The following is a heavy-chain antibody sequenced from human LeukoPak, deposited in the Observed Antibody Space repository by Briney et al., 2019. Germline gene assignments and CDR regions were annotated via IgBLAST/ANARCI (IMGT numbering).Heavy chain of an antibody. CDR1: GGSIISSSDN. CDR3: ARQGRATVVMYMDD. J-gene: IGHJ6*03. V-gene: IGHV4-39*01. CDR2: IYYTGIT. Sequence: PSETLSLTCSVSGGSIISSSDNWGWIRQPPGKGLEWIGSIYYTGITYYNPSLMSRVTMSVDTSKNRFSLRLTSVTAADTAMYYCARQGRATVVMYMDDWGKGTTVTVSS. D-gene: IGHD4-23*01.